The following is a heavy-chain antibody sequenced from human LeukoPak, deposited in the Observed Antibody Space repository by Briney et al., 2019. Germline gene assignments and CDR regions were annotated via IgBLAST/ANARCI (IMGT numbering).Heavy chain of an antibody. CDR1: GGSISSGGYY. D-gene: IGHD2-2*01. Sequence: SQTLSLTCTVSGGSISSGGYYWSWIRQHPGEGLEWIGYIYYSGSTYYNPSLKSRVTISVDTSKNQFSLKLSSVTAADTAVYYCARGETEYRSCGAFDIWGQGTMVTVSS. CDR3: ARGETEYRSCGAFDI. J-gene: IGHJ3*02. CDR2: IYYSGST. V-gene: IGHV4-31*03.